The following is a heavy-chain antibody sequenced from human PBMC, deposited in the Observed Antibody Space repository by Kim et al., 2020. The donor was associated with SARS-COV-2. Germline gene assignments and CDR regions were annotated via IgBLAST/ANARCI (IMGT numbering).Heavy chain of an antibody. V-gene: IGHV1-18*01. D-gene: IGHD3-16*01. CDR2: ISAYNGNT. CDR1: GYTFTSYG. J-gene: IGHJ5*02. CDR3: ARDKANYDEANWFDP. Sequence: ASVKVSCKASGYTFTSYGISWVRQAPGQGLEWMGWISAYNGNTNYAQKLQGRVTMTTDTSTSTAYMELRSLRSDDTAVYYCARDKANYDEANWFDPWGQGTLVTVSS.